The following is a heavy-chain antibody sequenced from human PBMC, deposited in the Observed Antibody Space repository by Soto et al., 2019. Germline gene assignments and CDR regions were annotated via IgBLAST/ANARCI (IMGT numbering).Heavy chain of an antibody. D-gene: IGHD2-2*01. CDR3: ARLDCSSTSCYDPVIRI. Sequence: GGSLRLSCAASGFTFSSYWMSWVRQAPGKGLEWVANIKQDGSEKYYVDSVKGRFTISRDNAKNSLYLQMNSLRAEDTAVYYCARLDCSSTSCYDPVIRIWGQGTMVTVSS. CDR1: GFTFSSYW. J-gene: IGHJ3*02. CDR2: IKQDGSEK. V-gene: IGHV3-7*05.